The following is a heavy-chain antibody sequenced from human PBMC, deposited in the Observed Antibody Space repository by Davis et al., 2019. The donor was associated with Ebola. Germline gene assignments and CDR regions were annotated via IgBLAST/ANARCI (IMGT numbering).Heavy chain of an antibody. CDR1: GASVSSGG. J-gene: IGHJ6*04. CDR3: ARGWLRVGMDV. CDR2: TYYKSKWLY. D-gene: IGHD5-12*01. Sequence: LRLSCAISGASVSSGGWNWIRQSPSRGLEWLGRTYYKSKWLYDYEVSVKSRITVNLDTSKSHFSLQLNSVTPEDTAVYYCARGWLRVGMDVWGKGTTVTVSS. V-gene: IGHV6-1*01.